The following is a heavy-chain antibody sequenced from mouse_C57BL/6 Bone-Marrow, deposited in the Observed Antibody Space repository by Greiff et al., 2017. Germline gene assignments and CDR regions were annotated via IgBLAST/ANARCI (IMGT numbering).Heavy chain of an antibody. V-gene: IGHV1-59*01. CDR1: GYTFTSYW. J-gene: IGHJ4*01. D-gene: IGHD1-1*01. Sequence: VQLQQPGAELVRPGTSVKLSCKASGYTFTSYWMHWVKQRPGQGLEWIGVIDPSDSYTNYNQKFKGKATLTVDTSSNTAYLQLSSLTSEDTAVDYWTTHYYGSIYYAMDYWGQGTSVTVSS. CDR3: TTHYYGSIYYAMDY. CDR2: IDPSDSYT.